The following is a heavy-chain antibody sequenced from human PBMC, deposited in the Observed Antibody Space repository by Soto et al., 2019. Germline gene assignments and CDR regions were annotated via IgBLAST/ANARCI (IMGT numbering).Heavy chain of an antibody. CDR1: GYTFTNFG. CDR3: ARDVWGGDY. J-gene: IGHJ4*02. Sequence: RASVKVSCKASGYTFTNFGISWVRQAPGQGLEWMGWISAYNGNTNYAQKFQGRVTITADESTSTAYMELSSLRSEDTAVYYCARDVWGGDYWGQGTLVTVSS. D-gene: IGHD7-27*01. V-gene: IGHV1-18*01. CDR2: ISAYNGNT.